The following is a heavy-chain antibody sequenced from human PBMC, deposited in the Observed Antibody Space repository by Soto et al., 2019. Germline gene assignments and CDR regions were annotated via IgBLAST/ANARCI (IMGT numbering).Heavy chain of an antibody. Sequence: GGSLRLSCAASGFTFSSYSMNWVRQAPGKGLEWVSSISSSSSYIYYADSVKGRFTISRDNAKNSLYLQMNSLRAEDTAVYYCASLLLWFGELTYYYYYGMDVWGQGTTVTVSS. V-gene: IGHV3-21*01. J-gene: IGHJ6*02. CDR1: GFTFSSYS. CDR2: ISSSSSYI. D-gene: IGHD3-10*01. CDR3: ASLLLWFGELTYYYYYGMDV.